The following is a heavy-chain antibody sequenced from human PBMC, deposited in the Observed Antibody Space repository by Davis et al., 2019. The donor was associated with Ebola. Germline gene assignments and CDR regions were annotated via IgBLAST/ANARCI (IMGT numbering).Heavy chain of an antibody. V-gene: IGHV3-33*06. D-gene: IGHD3-10*01. CDR3: AKKNYGSGSSGQNYYYGMDV. J-gene: IGHJ6*02. CDR2: IWYDGSNK. Sequence: GGSLRLSCAASGFTFSSYGMHWVRQAPGKGLEWVAVIWYDGSNKYYADSVKGRFTISRDNSKNTLYLQMNSLRAEDTAVYYCAKKNYGSGSSGQNYYYGMDVWGQGTTVTVSS. CDR1: GFTFSSYG.